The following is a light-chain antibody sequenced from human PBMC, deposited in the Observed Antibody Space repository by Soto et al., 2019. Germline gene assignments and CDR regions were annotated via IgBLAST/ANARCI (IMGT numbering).Light chain of an antibody. CDR2: GAS. CDR1: QSINTY. J-gene: IGKJ5*01. CDR3: QQSHSTPIT. Sequence: IQMTQSPSSLSASVGDRVTITCRASQSINTYLNWYQQKPGKAPNLLIYGASSLQSGVPSRFSGSGSGTDFTLTISSLQPEDFATYYCQQSHSTPITVGQGTRLESK. V-gene: IGKV1-39*01.